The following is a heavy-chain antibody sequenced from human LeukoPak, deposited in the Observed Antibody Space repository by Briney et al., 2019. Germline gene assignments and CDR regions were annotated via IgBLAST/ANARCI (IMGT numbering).Heavy chain of an antibody. Sequence: PGGSLRLSCAASGFTFGDFAMHWVRQAPGKGLEWVSLISWDGGTTSYADSVKGRFTISRDNSKKSLFLQMNSLRGEDTALYYCAKDVGRDGYNYYFDSWGQGTLVTVSS. V-gene: IGHV3-43D*03. D-gene: IGHD5-24*01. CDR1: GFTFGDFA. CDR2: ISWDGGTT. J-gene: IGHJ4*02. CDR3: AKDVGRDGYNYYFDS.